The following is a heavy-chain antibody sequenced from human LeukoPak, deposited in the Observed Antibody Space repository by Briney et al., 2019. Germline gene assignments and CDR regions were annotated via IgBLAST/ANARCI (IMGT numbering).Heavy chain of an antibody. CDR3: ARSPRRAAAGTAFDY. CDR2: ISSSSSHI. D-gene: IGHD6-13*01. J-gene: IGHJ4*02. CDR1: GFTFSSYS. V-gene: IGHV3-21*01. Sequence: GGSLRLSCAASGFTFSSYSMNWVRQAPGKGLEWVSSISSSSSHIYYADSVKGRFTISRDNAKNSLYLQMNSLRAEDTAVYYCARSPRRAAAGTAFDYWGQGTLVTVSS.